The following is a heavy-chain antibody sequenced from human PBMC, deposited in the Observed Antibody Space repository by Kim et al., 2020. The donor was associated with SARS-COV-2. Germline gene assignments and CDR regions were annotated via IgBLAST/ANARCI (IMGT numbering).Heavy chain of an antibody. V-gene: IGHV3-30*18. D-gene: IGHD3-10*01. CDR2: ISYDGSNK. CDR3: AKESGSGSYYAWTYYYYGMDV. Sequence: GGSLRLSCAASGFTFSSYGMHWVRQAPGKGLEWVAVISYDGSNKYYADSAKGRFTISRDNSKNTLYLQMNNQRAEDAAVYYCAKESGSGSYYAWTYYYYGMDVWGQRTTVTVSS. CDR1: GFTFSSYG. J-gene: IGHJ6*02.